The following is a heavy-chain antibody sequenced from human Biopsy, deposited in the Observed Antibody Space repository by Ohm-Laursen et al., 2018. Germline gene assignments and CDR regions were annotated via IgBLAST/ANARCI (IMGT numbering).Heavy chain of an antibody. J-gene: IGHJ3*01. CDR2: IYYSGNT. CDR3: ARVRVWADSEGAFDP. CDR1: GGSINNFY. D-gene: IGHD1-26*01. V-gene: IGHV4-59*07. Sequence: SDTLSLTWTVSGGSINNFYWSWIRQPPGKGLEWIGIIYYSGNTKYNPSLKSRVTISVDTSRNQFSLKLSSVTAADTAVYYCARVRVWADSEGAFDPWGQGTMVTVSS.